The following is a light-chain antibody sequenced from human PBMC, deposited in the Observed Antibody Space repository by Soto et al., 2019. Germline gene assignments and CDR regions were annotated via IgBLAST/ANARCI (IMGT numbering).Light chain of an antibody. J-gene: IGLJ1*01. Sequence: QSALTQPRSVSASPGQSVTISCTGGSSDVGGYNYVSWYQQHPGKAPKLVIYDVSKRPSGLPDRFSGSKSGNTASLTISGLQAEDEADYYCCSYATQYTYVFGTGTQLTVL. CDR3: CSYATQYTYV. CDR1: SSDVGGYNY. V-gene: IGLV2-11*01. CDR2: DVS.